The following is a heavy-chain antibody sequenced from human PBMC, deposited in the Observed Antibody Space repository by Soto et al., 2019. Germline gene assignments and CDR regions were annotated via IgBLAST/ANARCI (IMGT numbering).Heavy chain of an antibody. CDR3: ASDWTPSDY. CDR2: IYYSGST. V-gene: IGHV4-39*01. CDR1: GGSISSSSYY. Sequence: SETLSLTCTVSGGSISSSSYYWGWIRQPPGKGLEWIGSIYYSGSTYYNPSLKSRVTISVDTSKNQFSLKLSSVTAADTAVYYCASDWTPSDYWGQGTLVTVSS. J-gene: IGHJ4*02. D-gene: IGHD2-21*01.